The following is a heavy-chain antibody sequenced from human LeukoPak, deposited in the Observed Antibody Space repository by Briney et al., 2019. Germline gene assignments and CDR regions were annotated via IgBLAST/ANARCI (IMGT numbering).Heavy chain of an antibody. J-gene: IGHJ6*02. Sequence: ASVKVSCKASGYTFTGYYMHWVRQAPGQGLEWMGWINPNSGGTNYAQKFQGRVTMTRDTSISTAYMELSRLRSDDTAVYYCASPSVYYYYYGMDVWGQGTTVTASS. CDR3: ASPSVYYYYYGMDV. V-gene: IGHV1-2*02. CDR2: INPNSGGT. CDR1: GYTFTGYY.